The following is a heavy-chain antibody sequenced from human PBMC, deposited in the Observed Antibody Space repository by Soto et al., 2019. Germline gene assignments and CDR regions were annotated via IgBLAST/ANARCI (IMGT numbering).Heavy chain of an antibody. Sequence: GGSLRLSCAASGFTFSSYAMSWVRQAPGKGLEWVSAISGSGGSTYCADSVKGRFTIYRDNSKNTLYLQMNSLRAEDTAVYYCAKDSPPVHWYYYDSSGYYFDYWGQGTLVTVSS. D-gene: IGHD3-22*01. CDR3: AKDSPPVHWYYYDSSGYYFDY. V-gene: IGHV3-23*01. J-gene: IGHJ4*02. CDR1: GFTFSSYA. CDR2: ISGSGGST.